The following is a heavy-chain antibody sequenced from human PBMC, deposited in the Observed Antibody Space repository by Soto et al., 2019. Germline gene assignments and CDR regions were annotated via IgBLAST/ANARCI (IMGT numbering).Heavy chain of an antibody. CDR1: GVSLNTADTW. V-gene: IGHV4-30-4*01. CDR3: VRSRQMESGNDDGLDV. J-gene: IGHJ6*02. CDR2: YHSGGST. D-gene: IGHD1-1*01. Sequence: QVQLQESGSGLVKPSQSLSLTCTVSGVSLNTADTWWSWIRQSPGKGLEFIGYYHSGGSTYYDASFRRRVIISADTSNRQFSLKLSSVTVADTAVYFCVRSRQMESGNDDGLDVWGQGTTVTVSS.